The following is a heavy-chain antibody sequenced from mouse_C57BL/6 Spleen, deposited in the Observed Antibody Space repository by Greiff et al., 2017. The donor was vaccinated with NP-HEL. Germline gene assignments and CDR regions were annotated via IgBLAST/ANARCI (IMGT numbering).Heavy chain of an antibody. CDR3: ARDGYYFDY. J-gene: IGHJ2*01. Sequence: EVQLQQSGPELVKPGASVKISCKASGYTFTDYYMNWVKQSHGKSLEWIGDINPNNGGTSYNQKFKGKATLTVDKSSSTAYMELRSLTSEDSAVYYCARDGYYFDYWGQGTTLTVSS. V-gene: IGHV1-26*01. CDR2: INPNNGGT. CDR1: GYTFTDYY. D-gene: IGHD2-3*01.